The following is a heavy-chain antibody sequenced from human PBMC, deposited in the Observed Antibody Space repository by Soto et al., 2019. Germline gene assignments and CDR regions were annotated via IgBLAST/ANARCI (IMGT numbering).Heavy chain of an antibody. V-gene: IGHV3-21*01. CDR1: GFTFSSYS. Sequence: GGSLRLSCAASGFTFSSYSMNWVRQAPGKGLEWVSSISSSSSYIYYADSVKGRFTISRDNAKNSLYLQMNSLRAEDTAVYYCARGGLMVYAISWFDPWGQGTLVTVSS. CDR3: ARGGLMVYAISWFDP. D-gene: IGHD2-8*01. CDR2: ISSSSSYI. J-gene: IGHJ5*02.